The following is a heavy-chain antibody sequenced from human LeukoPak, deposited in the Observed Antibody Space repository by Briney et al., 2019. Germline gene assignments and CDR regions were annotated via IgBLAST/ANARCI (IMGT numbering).Heavy chain of an antibody. D-gene: IGHD2-2*02. CDR1: GYTFTNYD. CDR3: ARSSAKDIVVVPAAILHYYGMDV. J-gene: IGHJ6*02. CDR2: IRSFNGDT. V-gene: IGHV1-18*01. Sequence: ASVKVSCKASGYTFTNYDISWVRQAPGHGLEWMGWIRSFNGDTNYAQKFQGRVTMTTDTSTSTAYMELRSLRSDDTAVYYCARSSAKDIVVVPAAILHYYGMDVWGQGTTVTVSS.